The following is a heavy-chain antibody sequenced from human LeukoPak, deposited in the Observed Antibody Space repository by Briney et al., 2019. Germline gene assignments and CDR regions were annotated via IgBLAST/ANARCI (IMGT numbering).Heavy chain of an antibody. D-gene: IGHD1-26*01. Sequence: GGSLRLSCAASRYTFSPYWMGWVRQAPGKGLEWVATIQQDGSVQHYLDSVKGRFTISRDNGKNSLYLQMNTLRAEDTAVYYCAGARGWEFSSWGQGTLVTVSS. CDR3: AGARGWEFSS. CDR2: IQQDGSVQ. CDR1: RYTFSPYW. V-gene: IGHV3-7*01. J-gene: IGHJ5*02.